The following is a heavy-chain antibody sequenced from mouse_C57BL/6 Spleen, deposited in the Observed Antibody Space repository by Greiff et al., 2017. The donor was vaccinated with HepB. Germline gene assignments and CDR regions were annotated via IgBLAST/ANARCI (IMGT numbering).Heavy chain of an antibody. V-gene: IGHV5-6*02. CDR3: ASRYGGYFDV. J-gene: IGHJ1*03. CDR2: ISSGGSYT. D-gene: IGHD1-1*01. CDR1: GFTFSSYG. Sequence: DVKLQESGGDLVKPGGSLKLSCAASGFTFSSYGMSWVRQTPDKRLEWVATISSGGSYTYYPDSVKGRFTISRDNAKNTLYLQMSSLKSEDTAMYYCASRYGGYFDVWGTGTTVTVSS.